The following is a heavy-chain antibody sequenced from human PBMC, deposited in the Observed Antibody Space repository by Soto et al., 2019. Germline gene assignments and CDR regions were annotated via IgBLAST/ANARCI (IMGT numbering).Heavy chain of an antibody. CDR1: GFTFGDTS. CDR2: ISRSSSTR. CDR3: ARQPRSSTGSCYHSGMDV. J-gene: IGHJ6*02. D-gene: IGHD1-26*01. Sequence: LRLSCAVSGFTFGDTSMTWVRQAPGKGLERNSYISRSSSTRYYADSVKGRFTISRDKAKNELYLQMNSLRDEDTAVYYCARQPRSSTGSCYHSGMDVWGLGTTVTVSS. V-gene: IGHV3-48*02.